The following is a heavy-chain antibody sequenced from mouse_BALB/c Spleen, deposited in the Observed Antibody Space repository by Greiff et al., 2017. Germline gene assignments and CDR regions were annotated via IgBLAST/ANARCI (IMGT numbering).Heavy chain of an antibody. D-gene: IGHD4-1*01. Sequence: VQLQQSGAELAKPGASVKMSCKASGYTFTSYWMHWVKQRPGQGLEWIGYINPSTGYTEYNQKFKDKATLTADKSSSTAYMQLSSLTSEDSAVYYCARENCGDYWGQGTTLTVSS. CDR2: INPSTGYT. CDR3: ARENCGDY. J-gene: IGHJ2*01. CDR1: GYTFTSYW. V-gene: IGHV1-7*01.